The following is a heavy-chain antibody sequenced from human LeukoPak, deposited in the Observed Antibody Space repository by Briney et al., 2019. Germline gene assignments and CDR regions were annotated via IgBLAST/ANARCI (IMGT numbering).Heavy chain of an antibody. CDR3: ARGDGYNSYYFDY. V-gene: IGHV3-7*03. CDR2: IKQDGSEK. J-gene: IGHJ4*02. CDR1: GFTFSSYW. D-gene: IGHD5-24*01. Sequence: PGGSLRLSCAASGFTFSSYWMSWVRQAPGKGREWVANIKQDGSEKYYVDSVKGRFTISRDNAKNSLYLQMNSLRAEDTAVYYCARGDGYNSYYFDYWGQGTLVTVSS.